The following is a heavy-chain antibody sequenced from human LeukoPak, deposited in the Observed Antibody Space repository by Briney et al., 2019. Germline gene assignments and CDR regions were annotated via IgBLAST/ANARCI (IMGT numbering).Heavy chain of an antibody. J-gene: IGHJ4*02. CDR1: GGSISSYY. CDR3: AREGYSSSWYRPSYFDY. V-gene: IGHV4-4*07. Sequence: SETLSLTCTVSGGSISSYYWSWIRQPPGKGLEWIGRIYTSGSTNYNPSLKSRVTMSVDTSKNQFSLKLSSVTAADTTVYYCAREGYSSSWYRPSYFDYWGQGTLVTVSS. D-gene: IGHD6-13*01. CDR2: IYTSGST.